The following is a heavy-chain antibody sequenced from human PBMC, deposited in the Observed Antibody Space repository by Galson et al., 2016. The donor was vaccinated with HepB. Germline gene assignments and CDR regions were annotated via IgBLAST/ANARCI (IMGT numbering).Heavy chain of an antibody. CDR1: GFTFSSYS. D-gene: IGHD3-3*01. Sequence: SLRLSCAASGFTFSSYSMNWVRQAPGKGLEWVSYIRSSSTIYYADSVKGRFTISRDNAKSSLYLQMNSLRDEDTAVYYCVRDRVSGDFWSGYYTGIGMDVWGQGTTVTVSS. J-gene: IGHJ6*02. CDR3: VRDRVSGDFWSGYYTGIGMDV. CDR2: IRSSSTI. V-gene: IGHV3-48*02.